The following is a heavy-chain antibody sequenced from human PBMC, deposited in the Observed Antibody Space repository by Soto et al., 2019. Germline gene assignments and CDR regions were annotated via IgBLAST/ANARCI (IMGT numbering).Heavy chain of an antibody. D-gene: IGHD1-26*01. CDR3: AKAGTPSSGRPLDS. Sequence: QVHLVESGGGVVQPGRSLRLSCAASGFSFRSHGMHWVRQAPGKGLEWVAVISYDGANKYYADSVRGRFTISRVNPEKTLCLQMNNLRSEDTAVYYCAKAGTPSSGRPLDSWGQGTRVTVSS. CDR1: GFSFRSHG. V-gene: IGHV3-30*18. J-gene: IGHJ4*02. CDR2: ISYDGANK.